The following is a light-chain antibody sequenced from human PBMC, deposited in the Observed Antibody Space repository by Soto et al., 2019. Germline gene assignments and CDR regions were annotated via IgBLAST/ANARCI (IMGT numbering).Light chain of an antibody. Sequence: SVLTQPPSASGTPGQRVTISCSGSSSNIGSNYVYWYQQLPGTAPKLLIYRNNQRPSGVPDRFSGSKSGTSASLAISGLRSEDEADYYCAAWDDSLSAVVFGRGTKLTVL. CDR1: SSNIGSNY. V-gene: IGLV1-47*01. CDR2: RNN. J-gene: IGLJ2*01. CDR3: AAWDDSLSAVV.